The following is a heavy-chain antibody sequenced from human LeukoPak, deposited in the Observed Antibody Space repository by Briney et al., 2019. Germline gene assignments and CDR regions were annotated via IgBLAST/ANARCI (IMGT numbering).Heavy chain of an antibody. D-gene: IGHD1-26*01. CDR2: IYYSGST. J-gene: IGHJ4*02. CDR1: GGSITSGGYY. CDR3: ARYAVEYSGTYFDS. V-gene: IGHV4-39*01. Sequence: SETLSLTCTVSGGSITSGGYYWGWIRQYPGKGLEWIGNIYYSGSTYYNPSLKSRVTISVDTSKNQFSLRLSSVTAADTAVYYCARYAVEYSGTYFDSWGQGSLVTVSS.